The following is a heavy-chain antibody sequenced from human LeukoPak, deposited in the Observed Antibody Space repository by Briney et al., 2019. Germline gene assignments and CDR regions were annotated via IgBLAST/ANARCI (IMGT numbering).Heavy chain of an antibody. D-gene: IGHD2-2*01. Sequence: GGSLRLSCAASGFTFSSYSMSWVRQPPGKGLEWVSAINGSGGRTYYADSVKGRFTISRDNAKNTLYLQMNSLRAEDTAVYYCAKDRLRVPAAVKDYWGQGTLVTVSS. CDR2: INGSGGRT. CDR1: GFTFSSYS. CDR3: AKDRLRVPAAVKDY. J-gene: IGHJ4*02. V-gene: IGHV3-23*01.